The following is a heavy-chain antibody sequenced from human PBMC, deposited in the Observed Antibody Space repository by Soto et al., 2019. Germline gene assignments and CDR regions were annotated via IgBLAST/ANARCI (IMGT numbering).Heavy chain of an antibody. CDR2: ISGGGDST. CDR1: GFTFNNYA. Sequence: AGGSLSLSFAPSGFTFNNYAVTWVRQAPGRGLEWVSGISGGGDSTYYADSVKGRFTISRDNSKNMLYLQMNSLRAEDTAVYYCAKDRQWLASFDYWGQGALVTVSS. D-gene: IGHD6-19*01. J-gene: IGHJ4*02. V-gene: IGHV3-23*01. CDR3: AKDRQWLASFDY.